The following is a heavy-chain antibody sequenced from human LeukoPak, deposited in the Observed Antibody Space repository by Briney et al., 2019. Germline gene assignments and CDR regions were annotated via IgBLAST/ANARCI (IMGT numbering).Heavy chain of an antibody. D-gene: IGHD3-22*01. J-gene: IGHJ4*02. V-gene: IGHV1-18*04. Sequence: ASVKVPCKASGYTFTSYGISWVRQAPGQGLEWMGWISAYNGNTNYAQKLQGRVTMTTDTSTSTAYMELRSLRSDDTAVYYCARSKARGYQGYYFDYWGQGTLVTVSS. CDR1: GYTFTSYG. CDR2: ISAYNGNT. CDR3: ARSKARGYQGYYFDY.